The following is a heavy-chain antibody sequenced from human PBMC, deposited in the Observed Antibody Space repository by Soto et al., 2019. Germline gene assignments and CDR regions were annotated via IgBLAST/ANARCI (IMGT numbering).Heavy chain of an antibody. CDR3: ARKKGNDHVPPYAIAAAGRDYYYYYYMDV. Sequence: SETRCLTCTVSGGSISSSSYYGGWIRQPPGKGLEWIGSIYYSGSTYYNPSLKSRVTISVDTSKNQFSLKLSSVTAADTAVYYCARKKGNDHVPPYAIAAAGRDYYYYYYMDVWGKGTTVTVSS. CDR2: IYYSGST. CDR1: GGSISSSSYY. J-gene: IGHJ6*03. V-gene: IGHV4-39*01. D-gene: IGHD6-13*01.